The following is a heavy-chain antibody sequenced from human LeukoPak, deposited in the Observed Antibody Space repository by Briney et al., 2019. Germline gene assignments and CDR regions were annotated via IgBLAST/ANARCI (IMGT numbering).Heavy chain of an antibody. J-gene: IGHJ4*02. CDR1: GFTFSSYG. CDR2: IRYDGSNK. V-gene: IGHV3-30*02. D-gene: IGHD3-16*01. Sequence: GGSLRLSCAASGFTFSSYGMHWVRQAPGKGLEWVAFIRYDGSNKYYADSVKGRFTISRDNSKNTLYLQMNSLRAEDTAVYYCATQGGGRLGFFDYWGQGTLVTVSS. CDR3: ATQGGGRLGFFDY.